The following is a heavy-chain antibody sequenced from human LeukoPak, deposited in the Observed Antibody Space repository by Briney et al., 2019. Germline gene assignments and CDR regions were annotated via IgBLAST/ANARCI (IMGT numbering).Heavy chain of an antibody. CDR1: GFTVSNYA. Sequence: GGSLRLSRAASGFTVSNYAMSWVRQAPGKGLEWVSSISGSGGSTYYADSVKGRFTISRDNSKNTLYLQMNSLRAEDTAVYYCAGGEILTGHYTFDYWGQGTLVTVSS. CDR2: ISGSGGST. CDR3: AGGEILTGHYTFDY. D-gene: IGHD3-9*01. J-gene: IGHJ4*02. V-gene: IGHV3-23*01.